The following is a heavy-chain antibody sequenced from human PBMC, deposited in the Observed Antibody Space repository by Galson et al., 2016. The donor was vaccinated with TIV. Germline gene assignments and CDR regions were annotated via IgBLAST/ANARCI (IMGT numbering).Heavy chain of an antibody. J-gene: IGHJ4*02. V-gene: IGHV3-53*01. D-gene: IGHD3-10*01. Sequence: SLRLSCAASGFTVSNNYMSWVRQAPGKGLEWVSIIYSTGRTHYADSVKGRFTISRDNSKNTLFLQMNSPRAEDTAVYFCARGGRYYPLYFDFWGLGTLVTVSS. CDR2: IYSTGRT. CDR3: ARGGRYYPLYFDF. CDR1: GFTVSNNY.